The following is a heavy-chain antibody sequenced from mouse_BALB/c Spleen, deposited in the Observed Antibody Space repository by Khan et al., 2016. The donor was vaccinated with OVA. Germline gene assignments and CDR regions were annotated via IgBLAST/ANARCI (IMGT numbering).Heavy chain of an antibody. CDR3: ARDYWSTY. CDR1: GFTFSNYA. J-gene: IGHJ3*01. V-gene: IGHV5-6-5*01. Sequence: EVELVESGGGLVQPGGSLKLSCAASGFTFSNYAMSWVRQTPEKRLEWVASISSGGTTYCPDFVKGRFTISRNNARSYLYLKMRSRRSADTAMYDCARDYWSTYWGQGTLVTVSA. CDR2: ISSGGTT.